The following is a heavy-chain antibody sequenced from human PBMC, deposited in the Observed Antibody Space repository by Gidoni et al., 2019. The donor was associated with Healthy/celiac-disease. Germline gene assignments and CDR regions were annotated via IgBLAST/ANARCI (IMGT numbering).Heavy chain of an antibody. Sequence: QVQLQESGPGLVKPSETLSLTCTVSGGSISSYYWSWIRQPPGKGLEWIGYIYYSGSTNYNPSLKSRVTISVDTSKNQFSLKLSSVTAADTAVYYCARAPGGELLPFDYWGQGTLVTVSS. CDR2: IYYSGST. J-gene: IGHJ4*02. CDR3: ARAPGGELLPFDY. D-gene: IGHD1-26*01. CDR1: GGSISSYY. V-gene: IGHV4-59*01.